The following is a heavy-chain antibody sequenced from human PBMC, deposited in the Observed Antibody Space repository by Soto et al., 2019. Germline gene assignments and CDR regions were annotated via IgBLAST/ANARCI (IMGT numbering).Heavy chain of an antibody. CDR2: INAGNGNT. Sequence: QVQLVQSGAEVKKPGASVKVSCKASGYTFTSYAMHWVRQAPGQRLEWMGWINAGNGNTKYSQKFQGRVTITRDTSASTAYMELSSLRSEDTAVYYCARGGYSSSWGNWFDTWGQGTLVTVSS. V-gene: IGHV1-3*01. D-gene: IGHD6-13*01. CDR1: GYTFTSYA. J-gene: IGHJ5*02. CDR3: ARGGYSSSWGNWFDT.